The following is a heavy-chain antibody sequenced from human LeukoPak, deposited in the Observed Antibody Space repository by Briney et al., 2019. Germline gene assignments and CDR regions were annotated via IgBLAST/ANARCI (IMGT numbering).Heavy chain of an antibody. CDR3: ARGLAYCGGDWYPSGWFDP. CDR2: IDHSGST. V-gene: IGHV4-4*02. Sequence: SETLSLTCAVSGGSISSSNWWSWVRQPPGKGLGWIGEIDHSGSTNYNPSLKSRVTISVDKSKNQFSLKLSSVTAADTAVYYCARGLAYCGGDWYPSGWFDPWGQGTLVTVSS. CDR1: GGSISSSNW. J-gene: IGHJ5*02. D-gene: IGHD2-21*02.